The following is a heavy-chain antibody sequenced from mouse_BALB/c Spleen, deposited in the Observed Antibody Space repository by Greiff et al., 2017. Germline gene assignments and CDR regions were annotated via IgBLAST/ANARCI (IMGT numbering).Heavy chain of an antibody. CDR3: ARGLGHYYGSY. D-gene: IGHD1-2*01. CDR2: ISSGGST. Sequence: EVQGVESGGGLVKPGGSLKLSCAASGFTFSSYAMSWVRQTPEKRLEWVASISSGGSTYYPDSVKGRFTISRDNARNILYLQMSSLRSEDTAMYYCARGLGHYYGSYWGQGTTLTVSS. V-gene: IGHV5-6-5*01. CDR1: GFTFSSYA. J-gene: IGHJ2*01.